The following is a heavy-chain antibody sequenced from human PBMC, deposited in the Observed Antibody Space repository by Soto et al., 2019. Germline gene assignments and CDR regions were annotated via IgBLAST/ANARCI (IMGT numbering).Heavy chain of an antibody. CDR3: AKDYCIRTSCYALSPSYYGMDV. CDR2: IIPILGIA. J-gene: IGHJ6*02. D-gene: IGHD2-2*01. V-gene: IGHV1-69*04. Sequence: SVKVSCKASGGTFSSYTISWVRQAPGQGLEWMGRIIPILGIANYAQKFQGRVTITADKSTSTAYMELSSLRVEDTAAYYCAKDYCIRTSCYALSPSYYGMDVWGQGTTVTVSS. CDR1: GGTFSSYT.